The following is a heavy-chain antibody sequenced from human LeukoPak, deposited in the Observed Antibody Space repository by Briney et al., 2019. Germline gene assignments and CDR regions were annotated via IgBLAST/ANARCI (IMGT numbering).Heavy chain of an antibody. J-gene: IGHJ3*01. CDR3: AKVHPTDTGNGRL. CDR2: ISGSGGSA. V-gene: IGHV3-23*01. CDR1: GFTFSSYD. Sequence: GGSLRLSCAASGFTFSSYDMTWVRQAPGKGLEWVSAISGSGGSAYYADSVKGRFTISRDNSKNTLYLQMNSLRAEDTAVYYCAKVHPTDTGNGRLWGQGTMVTVSS. D-gene: IGHD2-8*02.